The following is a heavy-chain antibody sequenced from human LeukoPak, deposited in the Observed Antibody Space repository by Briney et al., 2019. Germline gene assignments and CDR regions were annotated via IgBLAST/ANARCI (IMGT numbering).Heavy chain of an antibody. CDR3: ARHAGLSYGFDY. J-gene: IGHJ4*02. V-gene: IGHV4-59*08. CDR2: IYNSGST. D-gene: IGHD5-18*01. CDR1: GDSIINNY. Sequence: SETLSLTCTVSGDSIINNYWSWIRQPPGKGLEWIGYIYNSGSTNYNPSLKSRVTISLDTSMNQFSLKLSSVTAADTAVYYCARHAGLSYGFDYWGQGTLVTVFS.